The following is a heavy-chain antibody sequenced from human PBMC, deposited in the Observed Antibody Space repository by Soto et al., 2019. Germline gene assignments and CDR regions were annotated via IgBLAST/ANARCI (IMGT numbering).Heavy chain of an antibody. CDR1: GGSITSYY. CDR2: IYYSGST. Sequence: QVQLQESGPGLVKPSETLSLTCTVSGGSITSYYWSWIRQPPGKGLEWIGHIYYSGSTNYNPSLKSRVTRSVDTSKSQCSLRLISVTAADTAVYYCARVGSGWTGGTDYWGQGTLVTVSS. J-gene: IGHJ4*02. CDR3: ARVGSGWTGGTDY. D-gene: IGHD6-19*01. V-gene: IGHV4-59*01.